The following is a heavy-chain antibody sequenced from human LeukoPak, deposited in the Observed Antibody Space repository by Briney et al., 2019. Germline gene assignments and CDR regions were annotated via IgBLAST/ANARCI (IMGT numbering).Heavy chain of an antibody. D-gene: IGHD5-12*01. CDR1: GGTFSSYA. CDR3: ARAETSRGYSGYDLGGRPLYMDV. CDR2: IIPIFGTA. V-gene: IGHV1-69*13. J-gene: IGHJ6*03. Sequence: ASVKVSCKASGGTFSSYAISWVRQAPGQGLEWMGGIIPIFGTASYAQKFQGRVTITADESTSTAYMELSSLRSEDTAVYYCARAETSRGYSGYDLGGRPLYMDVWGKGTTVTISS.